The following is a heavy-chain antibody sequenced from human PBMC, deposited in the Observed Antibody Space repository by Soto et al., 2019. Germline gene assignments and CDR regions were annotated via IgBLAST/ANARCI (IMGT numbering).Heavy chain of an antibody. CDR3: ARSQGGTSTLDIYYYYSYDIHV. CDR1: GGTFSSYA. D-gene: IGHD2-2*01. V-gene: IGHV1-69*01. Sequence: QVQLVQSGAEVKKPGSSVKVSCKAPGGTFSSYAISWVRQAPGQGLEWTGGIIPIFGTAKYAQKFQGRLTITADESTSKGYLELSSMRSAETPVYYCARSQGGTSTLDIYYYYSYDIHVCGQGTKVTVSS. CDR2: IIPIFGTA. J-gene: IGHJ6*02.